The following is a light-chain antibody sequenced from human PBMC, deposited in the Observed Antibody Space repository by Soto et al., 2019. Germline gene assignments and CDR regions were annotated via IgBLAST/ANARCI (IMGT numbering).Light chain of an antibody. CDR3: PHYHDWPFT. CDR2: GAS. Sequence: EIVLTQAPAILSVSPGERVTLSCGASQSVATNLAWYQQKPGQASRLLIYGASSRASGIPARFSGSGSGAEFTLTISGLQSEDFVVYYCPHYHDWPFTFGGGTKVDIK. J-gene: IGKJ4*01. CDR1: QSVATN. V-gene: IGKV3-15*01.